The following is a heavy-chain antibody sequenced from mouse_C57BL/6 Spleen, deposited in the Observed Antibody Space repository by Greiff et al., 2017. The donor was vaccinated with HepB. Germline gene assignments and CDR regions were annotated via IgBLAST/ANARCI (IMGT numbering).Heavy chain of an antibody. V-gene: IGHV1-50*01. Sequence: QVQLQQPGAELVKPGASVKLSCKASGYTFTSYWMQWVKQRPGQGLEWIGEIDPSDSYTNYNQKFKGKATLTVDTSSSPAYMPLSSLTSEDSAVYYCARKVATGLDYWGQGTTLTVSS. CDR1: GYTFTSYW. CDR2: IDPSDSYT. D-gene: IGHD1-1*01. J-gene: IGHJ2*01. CDR3: ARKVATGLDY.